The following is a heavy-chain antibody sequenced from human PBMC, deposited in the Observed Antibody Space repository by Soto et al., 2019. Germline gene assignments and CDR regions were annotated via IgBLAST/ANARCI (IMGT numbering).Heavy chain of an antibody. CDR1: GLTSGIYD. CDR2: ISTGGVP. D-gene: IGHD5-12*01. J-gene: IGHJ4*02. CDR3: AREGTGYKQFDY. V-gene: IGHV3-23*01. Sequence: EGQLLESGGGLIQPGGSLRLSCAASGLTSGIYDISWVRQVPGKGLEWVSVISTGGVPYYADSVKGRFTISRDISKNTLFLQMNSLRVEDTAVYYCAREGTGYKQFDYWGQGTLVTVSS.